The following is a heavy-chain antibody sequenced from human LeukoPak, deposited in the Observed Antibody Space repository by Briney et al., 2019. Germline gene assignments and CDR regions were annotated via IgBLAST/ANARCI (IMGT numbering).Heavy chain of an antibody. CDR2: IYYSGST. V-gene: IGHV4-59*12. Sequence: PSETLSLTCTVSGGSISSYYWSWIRQPPGKGLEWIGYIYYSGSTNYNPSLKSRVTISVDTSKNQFSLKLSSVTAADTAVYYCARENGGGSYGGNWFDPWGQGTLVTVSS. D-gene: IGHD1-26*01. CDR3: ARENGGGSYGGNWFDP. CDR1: GGSISSYY. J-gene: IGHJ5*02.